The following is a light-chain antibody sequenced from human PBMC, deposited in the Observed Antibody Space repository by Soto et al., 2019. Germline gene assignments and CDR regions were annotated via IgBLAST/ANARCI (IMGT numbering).Light chain of an antibody. V-gene: IGKV3-20*01. Sequence: EIVLTQSPGTLSLSPGEGATLSCRASQSVSSSFVAWYQQKPGQAPRLLIYGASSRATGIPDRFSGSGSGTDFTLTISRLEPEDFAVYFCQQYGSSPTFGPGTKVYFK. J-gene: IGKJ3*01. CDR2: GAS. CDR3: QQYGSSPT. CDR1: QSVSSSF.